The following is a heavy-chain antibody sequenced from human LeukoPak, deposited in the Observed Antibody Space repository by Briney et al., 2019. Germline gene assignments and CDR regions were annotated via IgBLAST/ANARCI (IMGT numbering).Heavy chain of an antibody. CDR2: IIPIFGTA. CDR3: ARGDAGRYYDSSDAFDI. J-gene: IGHJ3*02. V-gene: IGHV1-69*05. D-gene: IGHD3-22*01. CDR1: GGTFSSYA. Sequence: ASVKVSCKASGGTFSSYAISWVRQAPGQRLEWMGGIIPIFGTANYAQKFQGRVTITTDESTSTAYMELSSLRSEDTAVYYCARGDAGRYYDSSDAFDIWGQGTMVTVSS.